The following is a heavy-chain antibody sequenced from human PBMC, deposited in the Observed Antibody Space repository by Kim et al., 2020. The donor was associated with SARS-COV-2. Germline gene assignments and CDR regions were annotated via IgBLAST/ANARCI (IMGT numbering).Heavy chain of an antibody. J-gene: IGHJ4*02. CDR3: ARSRTASSWDFDY. D-gene: IGHD1-1*01. CDR2: LTSYRFDT. V-gene: IGHV1-18*04. CDR1: GYTFIHHG. Sequence: ASVKVSCKTSGYTFIHHGISWLRQAPGQGLEWLGWLTSYRFDTNYAQRVHDRVTLTADTSTTTVYMELRSLRSDDTAVYYCARSRTASSWDFDYWGQGTVITVSS.